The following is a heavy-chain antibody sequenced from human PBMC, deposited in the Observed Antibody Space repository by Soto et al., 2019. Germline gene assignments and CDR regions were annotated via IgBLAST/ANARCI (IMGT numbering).Heavy chain of an antibody. Sequence: SETLSLTCAVYGGSFSGYYWSWIRQPPGKGLEWIGEINHSGSTNYNPSLKSRVTISVDTSKNQFSLKLSSVTAADTAVYYCARGTYDYVWGSYRYGGNTVANYFDYWGQGTLVTVSS. CDR3: ARGTYDYVWGSYRYGGNTVANYFDY. J-gene: IGHJ4*02. CDR1: GGSFSGYY. V-gene: IGHV4-34*01. D-gene: IGHD3-16*02. CDR2: INHSGST.